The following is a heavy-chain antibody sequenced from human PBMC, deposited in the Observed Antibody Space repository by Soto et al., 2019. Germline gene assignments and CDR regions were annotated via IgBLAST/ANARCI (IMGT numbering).Heavy chain of an antibody. Sequence: ASVKVSCKASGGTSSSYAISWVRQAPGQGLEWMGWISAYNGNTNYAQKLQGRVTMTRNTSISTAYMELSSLRSEDTAVYYCARGPWVRGVIITPGLDYWGQGTLVTVSS. V-gene: IGHV1-8*02. CDR3: ARGPWVRGVIITPGLDY. CDR1: GGTSSSYA. D-gene: IGHD3-10*01. CDR2: ISAYNGNT. J-gene: IGHJ4*02.